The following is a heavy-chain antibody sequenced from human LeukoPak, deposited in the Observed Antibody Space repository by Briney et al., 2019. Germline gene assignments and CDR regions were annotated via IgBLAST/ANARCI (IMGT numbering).Heavy chain of an antibody. CDR1: GFTFSSYG. V-gene: IGHV3-33*01. J-gene: IGHJ4*02. CDR2: IWYDGSNK. CDR3: AREGYCSGGSCYSIDY. Sequence: GGSLRLSCAASGFTFSSYGMHWVRQAPGKGLEWVAVIWYDGSNKYYADSVKGRFTISRDNSKNTLYLQMNSLRAEDTAVYYCAREGYCSGGSCYSIDYWGQGTLVTVSS. D-gene: IGHD2-15*01.